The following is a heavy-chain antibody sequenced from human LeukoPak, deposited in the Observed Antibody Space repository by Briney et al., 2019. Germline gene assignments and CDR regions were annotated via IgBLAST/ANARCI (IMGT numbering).Heavy chain of an antibody. D-gene: IGHD3-10*01. CDR1: GGSISSSSYS. V-gene: IGHV4-39*07. CDR3: ARARRKPRRGVPSTLFDY. CDR2: IYYSGST. J-gene: IGHJ4*02. Sequence: PSETLSLTCTVSGGSISSSSYSWGWIRQPPGKGLEWIGSIYYSGSTYYNPSLKSRVTISVDTSKNQFSLKLSSVTAADTAVYYCARARRKPRRGVPSTLFDYWGQGTLVTVSS.